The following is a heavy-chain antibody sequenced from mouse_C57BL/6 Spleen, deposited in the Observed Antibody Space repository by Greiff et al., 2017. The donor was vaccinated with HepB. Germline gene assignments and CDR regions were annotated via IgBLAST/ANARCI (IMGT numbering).Heavy chain of an antibody. CDR2: IYPGSGST. Sequence: VQLQQPGAELVKPGASVKMSCKASGYTFTSYWITWVKQRPGQGLEWIGDIYPGSGSTNYNEKFKSKATLTVDTSSSTAYMQLSSLTSEDSAVYDCARPNDGYLYYFDYWGQGTTLTVSS. V-gene: IGHV1-55*01. CDR1: GYTFTSYW. J-gene: IGHJ2*01. D-gene: IGHD2-3*01. CDR3: ARPNDGYLYYFDY.